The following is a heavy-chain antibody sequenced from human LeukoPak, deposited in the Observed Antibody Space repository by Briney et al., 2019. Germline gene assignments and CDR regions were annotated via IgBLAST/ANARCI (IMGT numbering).Heavy chain of an antibody. CDR1: GFTFSSYA. D-gene: IGHD4-23*01. V-gene: IGHV3-30-3*01. CDR2: ISYDGSNK. Sequence: GGSLRLSCAASGFTFSSYAMHWVRQAPGKGLEWVAVISYDGSNKYYADSVKGRFTISRDNSKNTLYLQMNSLRADDTAVYFCAREKRLTPRSLDFWGQGTLVTVSS. J-gene: IGHJ4*02. CDR3: AREKRLTPRSLDF.